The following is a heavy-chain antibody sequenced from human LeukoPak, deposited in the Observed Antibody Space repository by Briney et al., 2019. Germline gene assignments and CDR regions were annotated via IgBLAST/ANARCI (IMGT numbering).Heavy chain of an antibody. CDR3: ARERGGFGVVMKGAFDI. J-gene: IGHJ3*02. D-gene: IGHD3-3*01. CDR1: GGSISSGGYY. Sequence: SETLSLTCTVAGGSISSGGYYWSWIRQHPGKGLEWIGYIYYSGSTYYNPSLKSRVTISVDTSTNQFSLKLSSVTAADTAVYYCARERGGFGVVMKGAFDIWGQGTMVTVSS. V-gene: IGHV4-31*03. CDR2: IYYSGST.